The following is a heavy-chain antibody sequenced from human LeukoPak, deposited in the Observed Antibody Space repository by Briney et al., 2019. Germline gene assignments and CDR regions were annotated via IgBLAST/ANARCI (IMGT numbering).Heavy chain of an antibody. V-gene: IGHV3-21*01. J-gene: IGHJ4*02. CDR2: ISSSSSYI. D-gene: IGHD6-13*01. CDR1: GITFSSYS. CDR3: ARDERSRYSSPRHYYFHY. Sequence: GGSLRLSCAASGITFSSYSMNWVRQAPGKGLEWVSSISSSSSYIYYVDSVKGRFTISRGNAKNSLYLQMNSLRAEDTAVYYCARDERSRYSSPRHYYFHYWGREPLVPVP.